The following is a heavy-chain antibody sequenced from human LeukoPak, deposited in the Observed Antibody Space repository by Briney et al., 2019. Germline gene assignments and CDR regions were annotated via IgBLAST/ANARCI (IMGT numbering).Heavy chain of an antibody. J-gene: IGHJ6*03. CDR2: IKQDGSEK. Sequence: PTGGSLRLSCAASGFTFSSYWMSWVRQAPGKGLEWVANIKQDGSEKYYVDSVKGRFTISRDNSKNTLYLQMNSLRAEDTAVYYCARDSLTIFGVVWFHYYYMDVWGKGTTVTVSS. CDR3: ARDSLTIFGVVWFHYYYMDV. D-gene: IGHD3-3*01. CDR1: GFTFSSYW. V-gene: IGHV3-7*01.